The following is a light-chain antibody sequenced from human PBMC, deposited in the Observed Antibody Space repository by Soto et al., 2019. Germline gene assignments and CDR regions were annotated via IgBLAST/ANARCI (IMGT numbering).Light chain of an antibody. CDR3: SSYTSSNTYV. V-gene: IGLV2-14*03. CDR1: SSDVGGYNY. CDR2: DVS. Sequence: QSALTQPASETVYPALSIAISYTGTSSDVGGYNYVSWYQHHPGKVPQIMIYDVSSRPSGVSDRFSGSKSGNTASLTISGLQAEDEDDYYCSSYTSSNTYVFGTGTKVTVL. J-gene: IGLJ1*01.